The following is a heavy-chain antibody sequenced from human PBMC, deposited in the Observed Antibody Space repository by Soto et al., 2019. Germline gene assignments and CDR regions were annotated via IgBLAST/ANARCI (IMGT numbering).Heavy chain of an antibody. J-gene: IGHJ2*01. V-gene: IGHV4-30-2*01. CDR1: GGSISSGGYL. CDR2: IYHSGRT. CDR3: AIVPGL. Sequence: QLQLQESGSGLVKPSQTLSLTCAVSGGSISSGGYLRSWIRQPPGKGLEWMGYIYHSGRTKYNPSRKSRVSIAVDRSKNQFSLKLSSVTAADTAVYYCAIVPGLWGRGTLITVSS.